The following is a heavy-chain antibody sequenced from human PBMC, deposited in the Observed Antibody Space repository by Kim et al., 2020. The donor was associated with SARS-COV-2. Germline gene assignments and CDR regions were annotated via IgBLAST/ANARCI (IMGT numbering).Heavy chain of an antibody. J-gene: IGHJ4*02. CDR2: IKRDGSEK. V-gene: IGHV3-7*01. CDR1: GLTAGNYW. CDR3: GISGI. Sequence: GGSLRLSCVESGLTAGNYWMTWVRQTPGKGLEWVAHIKRDGSEKYYGDSVKGRFTISRDNAKSPVSLQMNSMRSEDPAVYYCGISGIWGQGTRVTLSS.